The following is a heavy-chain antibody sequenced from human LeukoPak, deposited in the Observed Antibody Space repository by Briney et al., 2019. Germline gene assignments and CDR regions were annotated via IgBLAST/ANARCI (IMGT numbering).Heavy chain of an antibody. Sequence: EASVKVSCKASGGTFSSYAISWVRQAPGQGLEWMGGIIPIFGTANYAQKFQGRVTITADESTSTAYMELSSLRSEDTAVYYCAREGYLPSYGMDVWGQGTTVTVSS. J-gene: IGHJ6*02. D-gene: IGHD2-2*01. CDR2: IIPIFGTA. CDR1: GGTFSSYA. V-gene: IGHV1-69*13. CDR3: AREGYLPSYGMDV.